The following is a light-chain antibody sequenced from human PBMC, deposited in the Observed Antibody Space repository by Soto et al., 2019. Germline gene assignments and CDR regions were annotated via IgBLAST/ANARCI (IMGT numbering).Light chain of an antibody. CDR1: QSVSSY. CDR3: QQYSSSLMYT. CDR2: GAS. J-gene: IGKJ2*01. Sequence: DIMLTQSPGTLSLSPGERATLSCRASQSVSSYLAWYQQKPGQTPRLLIYGASSRATGIPDRFSGSGSGTDFTLTISRLEPEDFAVYYCQQYSSSLMYTFGQGTKLEIK. V-gene: IGKV3-20*01.